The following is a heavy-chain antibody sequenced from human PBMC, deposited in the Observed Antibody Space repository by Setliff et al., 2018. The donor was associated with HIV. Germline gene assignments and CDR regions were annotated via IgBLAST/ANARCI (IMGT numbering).Heavy chain of an antibody. D-gene: IGHD4-17*01. J-gene: IGHJ4*02. CDR1: GYSISSGYY. Sequence: SETLSLTCGVSGYSISSGYYWGWIRQPPGKGLEWIGSIYHNGITYYNPSLKSRVTISLDTSKNRFSLKVGSVTAADTAVYYCAAKKSGDYPFNWGQGTLVTVSS. CDR2: IYHNGIT. V-gene: IGHV4-38-2*01. CDR3: AAKKSGDYPFN.